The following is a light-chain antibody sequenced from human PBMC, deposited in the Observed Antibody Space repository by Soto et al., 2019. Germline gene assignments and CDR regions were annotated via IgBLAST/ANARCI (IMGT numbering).Light chain of an antibody. V-gene: IGKV3-15*01. Sequence: EIVMTQSPATLSVSPGERGTLSCRASQSVSSNLAWYQQKPGQAPRLLIYGASTRATGIPARFSGSRSGTEFTLTISSLQSEDFAVYYCKQYNNCPWTFGQGTKVEIK. CDR1: QSVSSN. J-gene: IGKJ1*01. CDR3: KQYNNCPWT. CDR2: GAS.